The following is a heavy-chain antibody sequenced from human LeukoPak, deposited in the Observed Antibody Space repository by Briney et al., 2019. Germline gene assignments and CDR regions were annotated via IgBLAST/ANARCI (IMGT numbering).Heavy chain of an antibody. CDR2: IYYSGST. V-gene: IGHV4-59*01. CDR3: ATHPPKVCTGGSCTDY. Sequence: SETLSLTCTVSGGSISSYSWSWIRQPPGKGLEWIGYIYYSGSTNYNPSLKSRVTISVDMSKNQFSLKLSSMTAADTAVYYCATHPPKVCTGGSCTDYWGQGTLVTVSS. D-gene: IGHD2-15*01. CDR1: GGSISSYS. J-gene: IGHJ4*02.